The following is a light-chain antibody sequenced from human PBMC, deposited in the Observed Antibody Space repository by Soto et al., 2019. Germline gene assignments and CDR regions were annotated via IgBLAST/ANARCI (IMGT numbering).Light chain of an antibody. V-gene: IGLV1-44*01. Sequence: QYVLTQPPSASGTPGQRVTISCSGSSSNIGSNTVNLYQQLPGTAPKLLIYSNNQRPSGVPDRFSGSKSGTSASLAISGLQSEDEADYYCAAWDDSLNGPVFGTGTKVTVL. CDR2: SNN. J-gene: IGLJ1*01. CDR1: SSNIGSNT. CDR3: AAWDDSLNGPV.